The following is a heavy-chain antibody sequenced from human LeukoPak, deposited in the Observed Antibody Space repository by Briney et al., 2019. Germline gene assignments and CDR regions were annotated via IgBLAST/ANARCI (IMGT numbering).Heavy chain of an antibody. J-gene: IGHJ5*02. V-gene: IGHV3-43*02. CDR2: ISGDGSST. D-gene: IGHD3-22*01. CDR3: AKEYYYDSSGSPWWFDP. CDR1: GFTFDDYG. Sequence: PGGSLRLSCAASGFTFDDYGMSWVRQAPGKGLERVSLISGDGSSTYYADSVKGRFTISRDNSKNSLYLQMNSLRTEDTALYYCAKEYYYDSSGSPWWFDPWGQGTLVTVSS.